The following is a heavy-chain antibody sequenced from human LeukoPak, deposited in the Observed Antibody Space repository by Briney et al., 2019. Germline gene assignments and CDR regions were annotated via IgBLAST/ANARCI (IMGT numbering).Heavy chain of an antibody. CDR3: ATLPDYVGWFDP. CDR2: IYYSGST. D-gene: IGHD4-17*01. CDR1: GGSISSYY. V-gene: IGHV4-59*12. J-gene: IGHJ5*02. Sequence: PSETLSLTCTVSGGSISSYYWSWIRQPPGKGLEWIGYIYYSGSTNYNPSLKSRVTISVDTSKNQFSLKLSSVTAADTAVYYCATLPDYVGWFDPWGQGTLVTVSS.